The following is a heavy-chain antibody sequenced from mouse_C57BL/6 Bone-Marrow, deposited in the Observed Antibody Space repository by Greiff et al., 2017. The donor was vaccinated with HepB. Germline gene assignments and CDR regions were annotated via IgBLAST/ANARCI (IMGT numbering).Heavy chain of an antibody. J-gene: IGHJ2*01. Sequence: QVQLQQSGAELARPGASVKLSCKASGYTFTSYGISWVKQRTGQGLEWIGEIYPRSGNTYYNEKFKGKATLTADKSSSTAYMELRILTSEDSAVYFCANYYGSSYVGYYFDYWGQGTTLTVSS. D-gene: IGHD1-1*01. CDR1: GYTFTSYG. CDR2: IYPRSGNT. CDR3: ANYYGSSYVGYYFDY. V-gene: IGHV1-81*01.